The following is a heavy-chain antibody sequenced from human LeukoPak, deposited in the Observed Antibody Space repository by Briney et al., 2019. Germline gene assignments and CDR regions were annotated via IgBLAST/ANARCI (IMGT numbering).Heavy chain of an antibody. Sequence: PGGSLRLSCAASGFTFSSYSMNWVRQAPGKGLEWVSSISSSSSYIYYADSVKGRFTISRDNSKNTLYLQMNSLRVEDTAVYYCVKDGGGYNYDYWGQGTLVTVSS. CDR3: VKDGGGYNYDY. CDR2: ISSSSSYI. J-gene: IGHJ4*02. D-gene: IGHD5-18*01. CDR1: GFTFSSYS. V-gene: IGHV3-21*01.